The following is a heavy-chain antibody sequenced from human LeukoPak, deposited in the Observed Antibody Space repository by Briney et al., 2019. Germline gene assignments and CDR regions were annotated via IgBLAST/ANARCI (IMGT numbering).Heavy chain of an antibody. CDR3: ARVLGRTSSIAARPPPLGRPPNDY. V-gene: IGHV1-2*02. CDR2: INPNSGGT. CDR1: GYTFTGYY. Sequence: ASVKVSCKASGYTFTGYYMHWVRQAPGQGLEWMGWINPNSGGTNYAQKFQGRVTMTRDTSISTAYMELSRLRSDDTAVYYCARVLGRTSSIAARPPPLGRPPNDYWGQGTLVTVSS. D-gene: IGHD6-6*01. J-gene: IGHJ4*02.